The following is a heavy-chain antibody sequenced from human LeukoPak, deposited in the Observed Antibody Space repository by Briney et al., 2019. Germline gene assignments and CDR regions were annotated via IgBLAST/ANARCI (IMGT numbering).Heavy chain of an antibody. Sequence: GGSLRLSCAASGFTFSSYAMSWVRQAPGKGLEWVSAISGSGGSTYYADSVKGRFTISRDNSKNTLYLQMNSLRVEDTAVYYCARGPYGDYDSYYGVDVWGQGTTVTVS. CDR2: ISGSGGST. CDR3: ARGPYGDYDSYYGVDV. CDR1: GFTFSSYA. D-gene: IGHD4-17*01. V-gene: IGHV3-23*01. J-gene: IGHJ6*02.